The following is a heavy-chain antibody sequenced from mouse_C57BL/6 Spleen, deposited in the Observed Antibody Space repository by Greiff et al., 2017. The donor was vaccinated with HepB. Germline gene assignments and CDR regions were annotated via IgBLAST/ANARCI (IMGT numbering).Heavy chain of an antibody. D-gene: IGHD2-3*01. J-gene: IGHJ4*01. CDR2: IDPSDSYT. CDR1: GYTFTSYW. Sequence: QVQLQQSGAELVKPGASVKLSCKASGYTFTSYWMQWVKQRPGQGLEWIGEIDPSDSYTNYNQKFKGKATLTVDTSSSTAYMQLSSLTSEDSAVYDCASYDHAMDYWGQGTSVTVSS. V-gene: IGHV1-50*01. CDR3: ASYDHAMDY.